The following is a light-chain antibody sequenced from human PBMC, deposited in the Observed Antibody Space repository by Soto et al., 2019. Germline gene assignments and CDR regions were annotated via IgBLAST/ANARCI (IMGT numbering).Light chain of an antibody. CDR1: QGIRND. J-gene: IGKJ5*01. CDR2: DAS. Sequence: DIQMTQSPSTLSASVGDRVTITCRASQGIRNDLGWYQQKPGKPPKRLIYDASNLETGVPSRFSGSGSGTDFTFTISSLQPEDIATYYCQQYSHLITFGQGTRLEI. V-gene: IGKV1-33*01. CDR3: QQYSHLIT.